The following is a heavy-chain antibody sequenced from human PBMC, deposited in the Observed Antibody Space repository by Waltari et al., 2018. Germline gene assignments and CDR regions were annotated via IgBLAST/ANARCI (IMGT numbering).Heavy chain of an antibody. CDR3: ARGGDGYNTIDP. CDR1: GCSITSSCYY. V-gene: IGHV4-39*07. J-gene: IGHJ5*02. D-gene: IGHD5-12*01. CDR2: IYYRGST. Sequence: QLQLQESGPGLVKPSETLSLTCTVSGCSITSSCYYWGWIRPPPWKGLEWIGSIYYRGSTYYNPSLKSRVTISVDTSKNQFSLKLSSVTAADTAVYYCARGGDGYNTIDPWGQGTLVTVSS.